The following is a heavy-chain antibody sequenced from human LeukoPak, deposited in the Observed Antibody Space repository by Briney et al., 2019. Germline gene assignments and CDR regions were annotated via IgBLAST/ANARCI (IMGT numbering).Heavy chain of an antibody. J-gene: IGHJ4*02. CDR1: GYTFTGYY. D-gene: IGHD5-24*01. CDR3: ARTLIEMATIRYPTSLVGSLYYFDY. V-gene: IGHV1-2*02. CDR2: INPNSGGT. Sequence: GASVKVSCKASGYTFTGYYMHWVRQAPGQGLEWMGWINPNSGGTNYAQKFQGRVTMTRDTSISTAYMELSRLRSDDTAVYYCARTLIEMATIRYPTSLVGSLYYFDYWGQGTLVTVSS.